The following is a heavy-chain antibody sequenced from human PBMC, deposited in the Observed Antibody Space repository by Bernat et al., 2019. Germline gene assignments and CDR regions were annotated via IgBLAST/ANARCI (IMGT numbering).Heavy chain of an antibody. D-gene: IGHD3-10*01. CDR3: ATPWFGEHWFDP. Sequence: QVQLVQSGAEVKKPGASVKVSCKVSGYTLTELSMHWVRQAPGKGLEWMGGFDPEDGETIYAQKFQGRVTMNEDTSTDTAFMELSSLRSEDTAVYYCATPWFGEHWFDPWGQGTLVTVSS. V-gene: IGHV1-24*01. CDR2: FDPEDGET. J-gene: IGHJ5*02. CDR1: GYTLTELS.